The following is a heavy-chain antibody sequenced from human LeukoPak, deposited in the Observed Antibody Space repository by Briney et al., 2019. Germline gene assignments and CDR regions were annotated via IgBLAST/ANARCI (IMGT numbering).Heavy chain of an antibody. CDR2: ISAYNGNT. J-gene: IGHJ6*04. D-gene: IGHD2-15*01. Sequence: ASVKVSCKASGYTFTSYGISWVRQAPGQGLEWMGWISAYNGNTNYAQKLQGRVTMTTDTSTSKAYMELRSLRSDDTAVYYCARACSGGSCYSNYYGMDVWGKGTTVTVSS. CDR3: ARACSGGSCYSNYYGMDV. CDR1: GYTFTSYG. V-gene: IGHV1-18*04.